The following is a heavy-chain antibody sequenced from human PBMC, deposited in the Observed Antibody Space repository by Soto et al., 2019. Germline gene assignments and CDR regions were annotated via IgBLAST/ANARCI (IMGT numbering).Heavy chain of an antibody. J-gene: IGHJ3*02. D-gene: IGHD3-22*01. Sequence: QVQLQESGPGLVKPSETLSLTCTVSGGSVSSGSYYWSWIRQPPGKGLEWIGYIYYSGSTNYNPSLKGRVTISVDTSKNQFSLKLSSVTAADTAVYYCARRDDSSGYYYVDAFDIWGQGTMVTVSS. CDR2: IYYSGST. CDR1: GGSVSSGSYY. CDR3: ARRDDSSGYYYVDAFDI. V-gene: IGHV4-61*01.